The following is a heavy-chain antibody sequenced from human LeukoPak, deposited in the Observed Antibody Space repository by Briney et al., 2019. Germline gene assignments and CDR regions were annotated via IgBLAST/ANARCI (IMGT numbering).Heavy chain of an antibody. D-gene: IGHD1-7*01. CDR1: GFTFSSYE. CDR2: ISISGSTI. CDR3: VRSWNSRPRDADY. V-gene: IGHV3-48*03. Sequence: GGSLRLSCAASGFTFSSYEMNWVRQAPGEGPEWVSYISISGSTIYYADSVKGRFTISRDNAKNSLYLQMNSLRAEDTAVYYCVRSWNSRPRDADYWGQGTLVTVSS. J-gene: IGHJ4*02.